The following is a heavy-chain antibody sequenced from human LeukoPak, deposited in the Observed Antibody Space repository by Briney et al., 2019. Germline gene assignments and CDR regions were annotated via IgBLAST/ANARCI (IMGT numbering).Heavy chain of an antibody. V-gene: IGHV3-30-3*02. D-gene: IGHD2-15*01. CDR2: ISYDGSNK. Sequence: AGGSLRLSCAASGFTFSSYAMHWVRQAPGKGLEWVAVISYDGSNKYYADSVKGRFTISRDNSKNTLYLQMNSLRAEDTAVYYCAKCSGVDYWGQGTLVTVSS. CDR1: GFTFSSYA. J-gene: IGHJ4*02. CDR3: AKCSGVDY.